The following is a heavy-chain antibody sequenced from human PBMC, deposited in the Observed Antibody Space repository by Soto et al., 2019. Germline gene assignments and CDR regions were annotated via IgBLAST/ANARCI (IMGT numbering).Heavy chain of an antibody. CDR3: ARVSDYYDSSGYFDY. D-gene: IGHD3-22*01. V-gene: IGHV1-69*13. CDR2: IIPIFGTA. CDR1: GGTFSTYA. J-gene: IGHJ4*02. Sequence: ASVKVSCKASGGTFSTYALSWVRQAPGQGLEWMGGIIPIFGTANYAQKFQGRVTITADESTSTAYMELSSLRSEDTAVYYCARVSDYYDSSGYFDYWGQGTLVTVSS.